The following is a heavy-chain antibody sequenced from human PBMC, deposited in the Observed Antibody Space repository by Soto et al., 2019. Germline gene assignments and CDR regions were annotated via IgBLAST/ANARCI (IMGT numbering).Heavy chain of an antibody. J-gene: IGHJ5*02. Sequence: GGSLRLSCKASGFTFSDHYMSWIRQAPGKGLEWVSYIRSSVSTIYYADSVKGRFTISRDNAKNSLYLQMNSLRAEDTAVYYCATKVDCTSSTCYAGGWFDPWGQGTLVTVSS. CDR3: ATKVDCTSSTCYAGGWFDP. CDR1: GFTFSDHY. V-gene: IGHV3-11*01. CDR2: IRSSVSTI. D-gene: IGHD2-2*01.